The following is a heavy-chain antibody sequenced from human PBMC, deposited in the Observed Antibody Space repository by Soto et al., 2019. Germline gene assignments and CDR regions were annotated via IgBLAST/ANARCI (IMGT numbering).Heavy chain of an antibody. V-gene: IGHV4-30-4*01. J-gene: IGHJ4*02. CDR3: AREGLLDYYDSSGYLPGYYFDY. D-gene: IGHD3-22*01. CDR1: GGSISSGDYY. Sequence: PSETLFLTCTVSGGSISSGDYYWSWIRQPPGKGLEWIGYIYYSGSTYYNPSLKSRVAISVDTSKNQFSLKLCSVTAADTAVYYCAREGLLDYYDSSGYLPGYYFDYWGQGTLVTVSS. CDR2: IYYSGST.